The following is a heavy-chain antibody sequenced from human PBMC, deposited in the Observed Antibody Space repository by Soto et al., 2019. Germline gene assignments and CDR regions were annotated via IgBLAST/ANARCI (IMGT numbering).Heavy chain of an antibody. CDR2: ISYDGSNK. J-gene: IGHJ6*02. Sequence: PGGSLRLSCAASGFTFSSYAMHWVRQAPGKGLEWVAVISYDGSNKYYADSVKGRFTISRDNSKNTLYLQMNSLRAEDTAVYYCARALGYSSSWYSPRDYYYGMDVWGQGTTVTVSS. D-gene: IGHD6-13*01. V-gene: IGHV3-30-3*01. CDR1: GFTFSSYA. CDR3: ARALGYSSSWYSPRDYYYGMDV.